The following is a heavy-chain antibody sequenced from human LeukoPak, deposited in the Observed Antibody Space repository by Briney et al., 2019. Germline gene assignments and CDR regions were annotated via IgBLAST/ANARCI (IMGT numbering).Heavy chain of an antibody. CDR1: GFTFSSYG. D-gene: IGHD2-2*01. CDR3: ARDSCSSTSCYGIDY. CDR2: IWYDGSNK. V-gene: IGHV3-33*01. J-gene: IGHJ4*02. Sequence: GGSLRLSCAASGFTFSSYGMHWVRQAPGKGLEWVAVIWYDGSNKYYADSVKGRFTISRDNSKNTLYLQMNSLRAEDTAVYYCARDSCSSTSCYGIDYWGQGTLATVSS.